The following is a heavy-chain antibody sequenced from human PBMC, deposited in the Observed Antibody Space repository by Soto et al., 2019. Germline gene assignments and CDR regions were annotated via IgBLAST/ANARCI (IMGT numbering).Heavy chain of an antibody. CDR1: GFTFSSYA. CDR3: AKDRGIIVKAGDAFDV. D-gene: IGHD3-16*02. J-gene: IGHJ3*01. Sequence: PGGSLRLSCAASGFTFSSYAMSWVRQAPGKGLEWVSAISGSGGSTYYADSVKGRFNISRDRSKNTVSLQMDSLRAEDTAVYYCAKDRGIIVKAGDAFDVWGQGKKVTVSS. V-gene: IGHV3-23*01. CDR2: ISGSGGST.